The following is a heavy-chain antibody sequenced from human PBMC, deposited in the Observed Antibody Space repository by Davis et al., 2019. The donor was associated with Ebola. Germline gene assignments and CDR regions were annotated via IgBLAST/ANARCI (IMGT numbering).Heavy chain of an antibody. D-gene: IGHD1-26*01. CDR3: AWGGSHSGSFPDWFDP. V-gene: IGHV3-30*04. J-gene: IGHJ5*02. CDR2: ISYADGSTK. Sequence: PGGSLRLSCASPGSTFSNFAMHWVRQAPGKGLEWVAAISYADGSTKNYADSVKGRFTISRDNSKNSLYLQMNSLRPDDTALYFCAWGGSHSGSFPDWFDPWGQGTLVTVSS. CDR1: GSTFSNFA.